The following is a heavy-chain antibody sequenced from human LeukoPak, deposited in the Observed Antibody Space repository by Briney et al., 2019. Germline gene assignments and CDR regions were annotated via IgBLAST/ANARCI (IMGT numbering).Heavy chain of an antibody. J-gene: IGHJ4*02. CDR2: IIPIFGTA. CDR3: ASAHDYGDYVFDY. Sequence: SVKVSCKASGYTFTSYDINWVRQATGQGLEWMGGIIPIFGTANYAQKFQGRVTITADKSTGTAYMELSSLRSEDTAVYYCASAHDYGDYVFDYWGQGTLVTVSS. CDR1: GYTFTSYD. V-gene: IGHV1-69*06. D-gene: IGHD4-17*01.